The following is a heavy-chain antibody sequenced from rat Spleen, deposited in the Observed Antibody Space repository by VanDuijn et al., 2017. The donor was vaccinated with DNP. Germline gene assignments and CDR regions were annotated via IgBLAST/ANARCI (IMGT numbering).Heavy chain of an antibody. J-gene: IGHJ2*01. CDR3: ARHVLPLRVWDY. CDR2: SSYDGGSN. Sequence: EVQLVESGGGLVQPGRSLKLSCAASGFTFSDYYMAWVRQAPTKGLEWVAYSSYDGGSNYNGDSVKCRFTISRDNVKSTLYLQMNSLRSEDMATYYCARHVLPLRVWDYWGQGVMVTVSS. CDR1: GFTFSDYY. V-gene: IGHV5-22*01. D-gene: IGHD1-4*01.